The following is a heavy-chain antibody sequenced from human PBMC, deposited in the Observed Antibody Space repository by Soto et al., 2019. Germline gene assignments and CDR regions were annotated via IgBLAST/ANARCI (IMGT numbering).Heavy chain of an antibody. CDR2: IYSGGTT. CDR1: GFTVSSNY. CDR3: ASFLTGATGPFDY. Sequence: EVQLVETGGGLIQPGGSLRLSCAASGFTVSSNYMSWVRQAPGKGLEWVSVIYSGGTTYYADSVKGRFTISRDNSKNTLYLQMNSRRAEDTAVYYCASFLTGATGPFDYWGQGTLVTVSS. J-gene: IGHJ4*02. V-gene: IGHV3-53*02. D-gene: IGHD1-26*01.